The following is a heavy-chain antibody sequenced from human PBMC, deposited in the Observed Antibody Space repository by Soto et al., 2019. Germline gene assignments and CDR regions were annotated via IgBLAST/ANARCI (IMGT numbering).Heavy chain of an antibody. Sequence: QVRLVQSGAEVKRPGSSVRVSCKASGGSFSSYATSWVRQAPGQGLEWMGGIIPMFGTATYAQKFQGRITITADASTKTAYLEVSSLRSADTAVYYCARGPVQSEVLLVFYFENWGQGTLVTVSS. D-gene: IGHD1-1*01. CDR3: ARGPVQSEVLLVFYFEN. CDR2: IIPMFGTA. CDR1: GGSFSSYA. J-gene: IGHJ4*02. V-gene: IGHV1-69*01.